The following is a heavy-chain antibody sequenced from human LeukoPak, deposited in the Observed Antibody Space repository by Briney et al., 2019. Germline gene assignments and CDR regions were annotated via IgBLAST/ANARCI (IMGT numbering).Heavy chain of an antibody. CDR1: GFTFSNYA. CDR3: AKQTQWLVRIGYYFDY. J-gene: IGHJ4*02. D-gene: IGHD6-19*01. Sequence: GGSLRLSCAASGFTFSNYAMYWVRQAPGKGLEWVSSISGSGGSTYYADSVKGRFTISRDNSKNTLYLQMNSLRAEDTAVYYCAKQTQWLVRIGYYFDYWGQGTLVTVSS. V-gene: IGHV3-23*01. CDR2: ISGSGGST.